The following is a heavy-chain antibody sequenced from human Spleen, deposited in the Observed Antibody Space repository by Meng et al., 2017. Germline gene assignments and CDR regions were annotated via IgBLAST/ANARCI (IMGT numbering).Heavy chain of an antibody. D-gene: IGHD1-1*01. J-gene: IGHJ4*02. Sequence: ASVKVSCKASGYTFPDYYLHWVRRAPGQGLEWMGRINPKSGDTHYAQKFQGRVTMTGDTSISTAYMELSRLRSDDTAVYYCATDSRSSTSAQLDYWGQGTLVTVSS. CDR3: ATDSRSSTSAQLDY. CDR1: GYTFPDYY. CDR2: INPKSGDT. V-gene: IGHV1-2*06.